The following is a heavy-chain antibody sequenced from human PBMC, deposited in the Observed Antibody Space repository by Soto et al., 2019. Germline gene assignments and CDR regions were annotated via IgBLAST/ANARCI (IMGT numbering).Heavy chain of an antibody. CDR2: ISSSSSYI. J-gene: IGHJ3*02. Sequence: GGSLRLSCAASGFTFSSYSMNWVRQAPGKGLEWVSSISSSSSYIYYADSVKGRFTISRDNAKNSLYLQMNSLRAEDTAVYYCARHGRDGYMDVLDIWGQGTMVTVS. D-gene: IGHD5-12*01. CDR1: GFTFSSYS. CDR3: ARHGRDGYMDVLDI. V-gene: IGHV3-21*01.